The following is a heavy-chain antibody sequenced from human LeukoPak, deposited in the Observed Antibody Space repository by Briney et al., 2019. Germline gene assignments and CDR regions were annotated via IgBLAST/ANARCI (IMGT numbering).Heavy chain of an antibody. Sequence: TGGSLRLSCAASGFTFSSYAMSWVRQAPGKGLEWVSGISGSGDIKVYADSVKGRFTISRDNAEDSLYLQMNSLRAEDTAVYYCARDPVGGAFDIWGQGTMVTVSS. CDR3: ARDPVGGAFDI. CDR1: GFTFSSYA. J-gene: IGHJ3*02. D-gene: IGHD3-16*01. V-gene: IGHV3-23*01. CDR2: ISGSGDIK.